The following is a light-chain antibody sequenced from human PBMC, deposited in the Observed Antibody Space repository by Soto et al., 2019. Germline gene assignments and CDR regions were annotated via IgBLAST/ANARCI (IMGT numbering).Light chain of an antibody. V-gene: IGLV2-23*02. CDR1: NSDVGSYNL. Sequence: QSVLTQPASVSGSPRQSITISCTGTNSDVGSYNLVSWFQQHPGKAPKLVIYEVTKRPSGVSDRFSGSKSGNTASLTISGLQAEDEADYYCFSYAGSPTYVFGTGTKVTVL. J-gene: IGLJ1*01. CDR2: EVT. CDR3: FSYAGSPTYV.